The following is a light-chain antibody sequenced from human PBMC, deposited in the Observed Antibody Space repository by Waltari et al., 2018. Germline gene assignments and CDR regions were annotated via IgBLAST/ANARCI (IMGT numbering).Light chain of an antibody. J-gene: IGKJ2*02. CDR1: QSVRSSY. CDR2: GAS. V-gene: IGKV3-20*01. CDR3: QQYGSSPCT. Sequence: EIVLTQSPDTLASSPGERATLSCRASQSVRSSYLAWYQQKSGQAPRLLIYGASSRDTGIPDRFSGSGSGTDFTLTISRLEPEDFAVFYCQQYGSSPCTFGQGTKLEIK.